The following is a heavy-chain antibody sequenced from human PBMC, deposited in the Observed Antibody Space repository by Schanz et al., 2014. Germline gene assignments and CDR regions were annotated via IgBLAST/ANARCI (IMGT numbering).Heavy chain of an antibody. CDR2: IGGSGDST. CDR3: AKHVRSLTGNDY. D-gene: IGHD3-9*01. Sequence: VQLVESGGGLVQPGGSLRLSCAASGFTFSSYAMSWVRQAPGKGLEWVSGIGGSGDSTHYADSVKGRFIISRDNSKNTLYLQVNSLRAEDTAVYYCAKHVRSLTGNDYWGQGTLVTVSS. J-gene: IGHJ4*02. CDR1: GFTFSSYA. V-gene: IGHV3-23*04.